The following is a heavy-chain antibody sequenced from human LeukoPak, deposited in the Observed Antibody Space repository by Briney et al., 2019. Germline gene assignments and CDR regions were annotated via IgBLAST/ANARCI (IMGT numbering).Heavy chain of an antibody. V-gene: IGHV3-30*04. CDR2: ISYDGSDR. Sequence: GGSLRLSCAAPGFTFSRYAMHWDRQAAGKGLDWVGVISYDGSDRYYADSVKGRFTISRDNSKNTLFVQINSLRADDTAVYYCARSLGAGYFDYWGQGTLVTVSS. CDR1: GFTFSRYA. D-gene: IGHD3-10*01. J-gene: IGHJ4*02. CDR3: ARSLGAGYFDY.